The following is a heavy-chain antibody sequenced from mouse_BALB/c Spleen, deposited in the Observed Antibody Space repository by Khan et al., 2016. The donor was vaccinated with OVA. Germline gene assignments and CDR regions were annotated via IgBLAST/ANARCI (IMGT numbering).Heavy chain of an antibody. CDR3: GRREYYRSFAY. CDR2: INTYTGEP. Sequence: QIQLVQSGPELKKPGETVKISCKASGYTFTNYGMDWVKQAPGKGLKWMGWINTYTGEPTYADDFKGRFAFSLETSASTAYLQINNLKNEDTATYVCGRREYYRSFAYGGQGTLVTVFA. V-gene: IGHV9-3-1*01. D-gene: IGHD2-14*01. J-gene: IGHJ3*01. CDR1: GYTFTNYG.